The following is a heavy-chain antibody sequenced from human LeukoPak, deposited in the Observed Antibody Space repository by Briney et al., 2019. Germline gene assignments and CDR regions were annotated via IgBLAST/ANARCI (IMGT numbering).Heavy chain of an antibody. CDR2: ISYDGSNT. CDR3: AKVSDYGASEGD. D-gene: IGHD3-16*01. J-gene: IGHJ4*02. Sequence: GGSLRLSCAASRFTFSSYAMLWVRQLPGKGLEWVAIISYDGSNTYYADSVKGRFTISRDNSKNTLYLQMNSLRAEDTAVYYRAKVSDYGASEGDWGQGTLVTVSS. V-gene: IGHV3-30*04. CDR1: RFTFSSYA.